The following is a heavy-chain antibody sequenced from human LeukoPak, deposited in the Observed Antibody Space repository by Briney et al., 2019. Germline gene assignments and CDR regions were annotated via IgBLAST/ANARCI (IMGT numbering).Heavy chain of an antibody. V-gene: IGHV1-18*01. Sequence: ASVTVSFKASGYTFTSYGISWVRQAPGQGLEWMGWISAYNGNTNYAQKLQGRVTMTTDTSTSTAYMELRSLRSDDTAVYYCAREGALRYFDWLSLDAFDIWGQGTMVTVSS. CDR1: GYTFTSYG. CDR3: AREGALRYFDWLSLDAFDI. CDR2: ISAYNGNT. D-gene: IGHD3-9*01. J-gene: IGHJ3*02.